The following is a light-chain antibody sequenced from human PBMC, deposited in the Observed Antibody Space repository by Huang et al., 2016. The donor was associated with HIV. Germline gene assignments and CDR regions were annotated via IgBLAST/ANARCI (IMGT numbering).Light chain of an antibody. Sequence: EIVLTQSPGTLSLSPGKRATLSCRASQSVSSGYLAWYQQKPGQAPRLLIYGASSRATGIPDRFSGSWSVTDFTLTISRLEPEDFAVYYCQQYGNSPTAFGQGTKVDIK. CDR2: GAS. CDR3: QQYGNSPTA. CDR1: QSVSSGY. V-gene: IGKV3-20*01. J-gene: IGKJ1*01.